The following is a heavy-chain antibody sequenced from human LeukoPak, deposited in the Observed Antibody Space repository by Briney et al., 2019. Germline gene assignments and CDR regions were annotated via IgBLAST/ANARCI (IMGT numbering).Heavy chain of an antibody. CDR3: AASMAVAGRLGAFDI. CDR2: VNHRGST. V-gene: IGHV4-34*01. D-gene: IGHD6-13*01. J-gene: IGHJ3*02. Sequence: SETLSLTCAVYGGSFSGYYWSWIRQPPGKGLEWIGEVNHRGSTNYNPSLKSRVTISEDTSKNQFSLNLSSVTAADTAVYYCAASMAVAGRLGAFDIWGQGTMVTVSS. CDR1: GGSFSGYY.